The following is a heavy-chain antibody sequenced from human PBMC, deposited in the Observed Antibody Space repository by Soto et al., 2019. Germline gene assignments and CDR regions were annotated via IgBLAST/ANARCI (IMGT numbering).Heavy chain of an antibody. J-gene: IGHJ6*02. V-gene: IGHV1-2*02. CDR3: ARVRRWVTTDRRYGMAV. Sequence: ASVKVSCKASGYTFTGYYMHWVRQAPGQGLEWMGWINPNSGGTNYGQKFQGRVTMTRDTSISTAYMELSRLRSDDTAVYYCARVRRWVTTDRRYGMAVWGQGTTVTVSS. D-gene: IGHD4-17*01. CDR1: GYTFTGYY. CDR2: INPNSGGT.